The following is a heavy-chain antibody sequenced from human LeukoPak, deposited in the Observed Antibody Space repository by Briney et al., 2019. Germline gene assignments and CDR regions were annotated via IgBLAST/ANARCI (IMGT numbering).Heavy chain of an antibody. CDR2: IYYSGST. Sequence: KASETLSLTCTVSGGSISSAVYYWSWIRQHPGKGLEWIGYIYYSGSTYYNPSLKSRVTISVDTSKNQFFLKLSSVTAADTAVYYCARGWFGESLDGYWYFDLWGRGTLVTVSS. J-gene: IGHJ2*01. D-gene: IGHD3-10*01. V-gene: IGHV4-31*03. CDR1: GGSISSAVYY. CDR3: ARGWFGESLDGYWYFDL.